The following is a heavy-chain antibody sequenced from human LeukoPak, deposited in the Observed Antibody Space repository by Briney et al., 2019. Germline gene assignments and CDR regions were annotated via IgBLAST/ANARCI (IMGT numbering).Heavy chain of an antibody. J-gene: IGHJ4*02. CDR2: ISGSGGST. D-gene: IGHD5-18*01. V-gene: IGHV3-23*01. CDR3: AKDTAQGYTYGTIEQDY. Sequence: GGSLRLSCAASGFTFSSYAMSWVRQAPGKGLEWVSAISGSGGSTHYADSVKGRFTISRDNSKNTVYLQMNSLRAEDSAVYYCAKDTAQGYTYGTIEQDYWGQGTRVTVSS. CDR1: GFTFSSYA.